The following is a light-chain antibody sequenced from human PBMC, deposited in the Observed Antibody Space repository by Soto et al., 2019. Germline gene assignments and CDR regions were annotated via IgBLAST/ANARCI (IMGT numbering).Light chain of an antibody. CDR1: SSDVGGYNY. V-gene: IGLV2-14*01. J-gene: IGLJ1*01. CDR2: DVS. CDR3: SSYTSSSTLYV. Sequence: QSALTQPASVSGSPGQSISISCTGTSSDVGGYNYVSWYQQYPDKAPKLMIYDVSHRPSGVSNRFSGSKSGNTASLTISGLQAEDEADYYCSSYTSSSTLYVFGTGTKVTVL.